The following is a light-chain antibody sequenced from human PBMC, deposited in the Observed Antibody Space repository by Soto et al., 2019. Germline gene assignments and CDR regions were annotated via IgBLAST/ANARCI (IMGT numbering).Light chain of an antibody. CDR3: QQYDRAPLS. CDR1: QGVGTPF. V-gene: IGKV3-20*01. Sequence: ATLACRASQGVGTPFFAGFCRKPGSAPRFVICGASGRTTVIPDTFSGSGSAADFTLSISRLEPEDFAVFHSQQYDRAPLSFGARTKVEIK. J-gene: IGKJ4*01. CDR2: GAS.